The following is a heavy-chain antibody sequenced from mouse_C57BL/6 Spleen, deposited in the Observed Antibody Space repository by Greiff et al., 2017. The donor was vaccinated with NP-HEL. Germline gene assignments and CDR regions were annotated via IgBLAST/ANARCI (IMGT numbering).Heavy chain of an antibody. CDR2: ISSGGSYT. Sequence: EVKLVESGGDLVKPGGSLKLSCAASGFTFSSYGMSWVRQTPDKRLEWVATISSGGSYTYYPDSVKGRFTISRDNAKNTLYLQMSSLKSEDTAMYYCARRMVTPYWYFDVWGTGTTVTVSS. CDR1: GFTFSSYG. J-gene: IGHJ1*03. CDR3: ARRMVTPYWYFDV. V-gene: IGHV5-6*02. D-gene: IGHD2-1*01.